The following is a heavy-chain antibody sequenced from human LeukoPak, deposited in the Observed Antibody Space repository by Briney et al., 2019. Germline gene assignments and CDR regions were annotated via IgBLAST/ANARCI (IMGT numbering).Heavy chain of an antibody. J-gene: IGHJ6*02. CDR2: INPSGGST. CDR1: GYTFTSYY. CDR3: ARDPSAPNYYYGMDV. Sequence: GASVKVSCKASGYTFTSYYMHWVRQAPGQGLEWMGIINPSGGSTSYAQKFRGRVTMTRDTSTSTVYMELSSLRSEDTAVYYCARDPSAPNYYYGMDVWGQGTTVTVSS. V-gene: IGHV1-46*01.